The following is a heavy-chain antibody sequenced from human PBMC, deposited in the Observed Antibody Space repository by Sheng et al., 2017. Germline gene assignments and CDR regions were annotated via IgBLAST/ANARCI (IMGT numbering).Heavy chain of an antibody. V-gene: IGHV3-15*01. Sequence: QLVESGGGLVKPGGSLRLSCAGSGFTFNRAWMTWVRQAPGRGWSGLAELKAEMMVGQQTTLTSRKADSSSQGMTQKMTAYLEMNSLNSGDSAVYYCASILTGYLYYYFYIDVWGQGTTVAVTS. CDR1: GFTFNRAW. D-gene: IGHD3-9*01. J-gene: IGHJ6*03. CDR3: ASILTGYLYYYFYIDV. CDR2: LKAEMMVGQ.